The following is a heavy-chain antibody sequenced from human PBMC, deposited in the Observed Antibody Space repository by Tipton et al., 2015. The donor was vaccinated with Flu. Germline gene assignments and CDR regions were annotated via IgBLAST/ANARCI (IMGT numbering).Heavy chain of an antibody. J-gene: IGHJ3*02. V-gene: IGHV1-18*01. CDR1: GYTFPSYG. Sequence: QLVQSGAEVKKPGASVKVSCKASGYTFPSYGISWVRQAPGQGLEWVGGFSAYNGNGIYAQKFQGRVTMTTDTSTSSAYMELRSPRTDDTACSYCARGGFPARTIDAFDIWGQGKMVTVSS. D-gene: IGHD4/OR15-4a*01. CDR2: FSAYNGNG. CDR3: ARGGFPARTIDAFDI.